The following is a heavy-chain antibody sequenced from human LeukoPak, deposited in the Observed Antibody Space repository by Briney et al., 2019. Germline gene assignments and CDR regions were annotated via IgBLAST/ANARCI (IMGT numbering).Heavy chain of an antibody. Sequence: TGGSLRLSCAASGVTFSSYWMSWVRQAPGKGLEWVANIKEDGSEKYYVDSVKGRFTISRDNAKNSLYLQMNSLRAEDTAVYYCARDGGGIVVVIEVSYYFDYWGQGTLVTVSS. J-gene: IGHJ4*02. CDR2: IKEDGSEK. V-gene: IGHV3-7*01. D-gene: IGHD3-22*01. CDR1: GVTFSSYW. CDR3: ARDGGGIVVVIEVSYYFDY.